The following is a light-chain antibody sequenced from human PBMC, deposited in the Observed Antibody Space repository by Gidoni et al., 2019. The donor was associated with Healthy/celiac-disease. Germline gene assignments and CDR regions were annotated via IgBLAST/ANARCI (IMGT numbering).Light chain of an antibody. Sequence: IVLTQSPATLSLSPGERATLSCRASQSVSSYLAWYQQKPDQAPRLLIYDASNRATGIPARFSGSGSGTDFTLTISSLEPEDFAVYYCQQRSNWPYTFXQXTKLEIK. CDR2: DAS. CDR1: QSVSSY. CDR3: QQRSNWPYT. V-gene: IGKV3-11*01. J-gene: IGKJ2*01.